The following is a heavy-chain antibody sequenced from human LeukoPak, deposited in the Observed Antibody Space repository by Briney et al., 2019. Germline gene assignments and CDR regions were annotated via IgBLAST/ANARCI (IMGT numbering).Heavy chain of an antibody. V-gene: IGHV1-2*02. Sequence: GASVKVSCKASGYTFTGYYMHWVRQAPGQGLEWMGWINPNSGGTNYAQKFQGRVTMTRDTSISTAYMELSRLRSDDTPVYYCARGVEMATMDFDYWGQGTLVTVSS. J-gene: IGHJ4*02. CDR2: INPNSGGT. CDR3: ARGVEMATMDFDY. CDR1: GYTFTGYY. D-gene: IGHD5-24*01.